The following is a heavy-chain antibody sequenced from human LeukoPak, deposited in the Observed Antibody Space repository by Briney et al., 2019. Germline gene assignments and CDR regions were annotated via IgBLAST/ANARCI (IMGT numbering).Heavy chain of an antibody. CDR2: INGSGGRT. Sequence: GGSLRLSCAASGFTFSSYAMTWVRQAPGKGLEWVSGINGSGGRTYYAVSVKGRFTISRDNSKNTLYLQMNSLRAEDTAIYYCAKDPFFDYWDQGTLVTVSS. V-gene: IGHV3-23*01. CDR3: AKDPFFDY. CDR1: GFTFSSYA. J-gene: IGHJ4*02.